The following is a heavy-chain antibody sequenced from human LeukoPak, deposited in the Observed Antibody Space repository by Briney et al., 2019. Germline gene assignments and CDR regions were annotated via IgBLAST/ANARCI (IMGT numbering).Heavy chain of an antibody. V-gene: IGHV4-59*12. CDR2: IYYTGTT. D-gene: IGHD3-22*01. J-gene: IGHJ4*02. CDR3: ARLGMAASYFYDSSGDKFDY. CDR1: GDSTNTYF. Sequence: PSETLSLTCTISGDSTNTYFWSWIRQPPGKGLEWIGYIYYTGTTNYNPSLKSRVTISVDTSKNQFSLKVSSVTVADTAVYYCARLGMAASYFYDSSGDKFDYWGQGTLVTVSS.